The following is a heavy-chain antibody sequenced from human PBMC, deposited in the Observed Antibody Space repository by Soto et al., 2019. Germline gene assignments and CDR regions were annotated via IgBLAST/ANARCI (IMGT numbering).Heavy chain of an antibody. CDR3: ATPRISLAVAGATHYY. Sequence: ASVKVSCKTSGYTFTDFYMHWVRQAPGQGLEWMGWINPNSGGTKYAQNFQGWVTMTRDTSISTAYMELSRLRSDDTAVYYCATPRISLAVAGATHYY. V-gene: IGHV1-2*04. J-gene: IGHJ6*01. D-gene: IGHD6-13*01. CDR1: GYTFTDFY. CDR2: INPNSGGT.